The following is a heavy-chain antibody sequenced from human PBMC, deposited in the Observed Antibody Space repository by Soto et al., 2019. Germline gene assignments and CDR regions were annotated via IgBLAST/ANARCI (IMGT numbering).Heavy chain of an antibody. CDR3: ARERYQVISDGLDV. CDR1: GYTFTGYY. CDR2: INPETGGT. D-gene: IGHD2-2*01. J-gene: IGHJ6*02. Sequence: ASVKVSCKASGYTFTGYYVHWVREAPGQGLEWMGWINPETGGTSYAQKFQGRVTLSRDTSINTAYLELSRLRFDDAAVYFCARERYQVISDGLDVWGQGNKVTVSS. V-gene: IGHV1-2*02.